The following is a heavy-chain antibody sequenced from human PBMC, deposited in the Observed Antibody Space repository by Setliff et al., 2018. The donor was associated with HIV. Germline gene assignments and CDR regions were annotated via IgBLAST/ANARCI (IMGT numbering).Heavy chain of an antibody. J-gene: IGHJ4*02. D-gene: IGHD5-18*01. CDR1: GFTFSSYA. V-gene: IGHV3-23*01. Sequence: PGGSLRLSCAASGFTFSSYAMSWVRQTPEKGPEWVSIITSGGSTYYADSAKGRFIISRDNSQNTLYLQMNSLRADDTAIYYCAKGFRPVDTALVSGPTYWGQGMRVTVSS. CDR3: AKGFRPVDTALVSGPTY. CDR2: ITSGGST.